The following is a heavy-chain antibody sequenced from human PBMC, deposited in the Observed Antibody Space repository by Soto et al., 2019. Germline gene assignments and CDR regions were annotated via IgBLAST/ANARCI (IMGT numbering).Heavy chain of an antibody. V-gene: IGHV4-31*03. Sequence: QVQLQESGPGLVKPSQTLSLTCTVSGGSISSGGYYWSWIRQHPGKGLEWIGYIYYSGSTYYNPSLMSRVTISVDTSNNQFALKLSSVTAADTAVYYCARSSTSATYFDYWGQGTLVTVSS. CDR1: GGSISSGGYY. D-gene: IGHD2-2*01. CDR3: ARSSTSATYFDY. J-gene: IGHJ4*02. CDR2: IYYSGST.